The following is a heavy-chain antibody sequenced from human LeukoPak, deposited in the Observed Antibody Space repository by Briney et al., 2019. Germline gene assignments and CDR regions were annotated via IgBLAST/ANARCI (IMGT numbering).Heavy chain of an antibody. Sequence: GGSLRLSCAASGFTFSDYYMSWIRQAPGKGLEWVSYISSSSYTNYADSVKGRFTISRDNAKNSLYLQMNSLRAEDTAVYYCARRASSSWSYYFDYWGQGTLVTVSS. J-gene: IGHJ4*02. V-gene: IGHV3-11*06. D-gene: IGHD6-13*01. CDR2: ISSSSYT. CDR1: GFTFSDYY. CDR3: ARRASSSWSYYFDY.